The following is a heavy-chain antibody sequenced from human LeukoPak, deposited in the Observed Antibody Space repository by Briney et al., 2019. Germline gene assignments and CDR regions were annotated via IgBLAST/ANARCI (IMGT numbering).Heavy chain of an antibody. D-gene: IGHD1-26*01. J-gene: IGHJ4*02. CDR2: IRYDGSNT. Sequence: PGGSLRLSCAASGFTFSSYGMHWVRQAPGKGLEWVAFIRYDGSNTYYADSVKGRFTISRDNSTNPLYLQMNSLIAEGTAVNFREKDCGYSGSTGWGQGTLVTV. V-gene: IGHV3-30*02. CDR1: GFTFSSYG. CDR3: EKDCGYSGSTG.